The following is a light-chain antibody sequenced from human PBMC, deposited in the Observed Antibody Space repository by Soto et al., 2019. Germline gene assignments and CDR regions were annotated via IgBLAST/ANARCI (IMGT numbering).Light chain of an antibody. J-gene: IGKJ5*01. CDR2: GAS. CDR1: QNIHTN. CDR3: QQYGSSPIT. V-gene: IGKV3-20*01. Sequence: EIGMTQSPATLSVSAGERATLSCGAGQNIHTNLAWYQQKPGQAPRLLIYGASSRATGIPDRFSGSGSGTDFNLTISRLETEDFAVYYCQQYGSSPITFGQGTRLEIK.